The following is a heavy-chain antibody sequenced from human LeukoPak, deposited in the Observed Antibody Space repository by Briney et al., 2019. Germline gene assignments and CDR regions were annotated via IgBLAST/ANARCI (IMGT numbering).Heavy chain of an antibody. J-gene: IGHJ4*02. CDR2: ISGSGGST. CDR3: AKARVDSSGYYTAHYYFDY. Sequence: GGSLRLSCAASGFTFSSYAMSWVRQAPGKGLEWVSAISGSGGSTYYADSVKGRFTISRDNSKNTLYLQMNSLRAEDTAVYYCAKARVDSSGYYTAHYYFDYWGQGTLVTVSS. CDR1: GFTFSSYA. D-gene: IGHD3-22*01. V-gene: IGHV3-23*01.